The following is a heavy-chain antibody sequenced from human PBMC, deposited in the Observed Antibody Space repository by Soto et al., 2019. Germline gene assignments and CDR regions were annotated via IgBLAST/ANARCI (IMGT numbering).Heavy chain of an antibody. Sequence: SETLSLTCTVSGRSISSYYWSWIRQPPGKGLEWIGYIYYSGSTNYNPSLKSRVTISVDTSKNQFSLKLSSVTAVDTAVYYCARGGITGEYYYYYMDVWGKGTTVTVSS. CDR2: IYYSGST. J-gene: IGHJ6*03. V-gene: IGHV4-59*01. CDR1: GRSISSYY. D-gene: IGHD1-20*01. CDR3: ARGGITGEYYYYYMDV.